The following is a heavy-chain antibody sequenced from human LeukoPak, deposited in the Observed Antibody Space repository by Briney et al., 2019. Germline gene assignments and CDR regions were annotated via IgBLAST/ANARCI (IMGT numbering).Heavy chain of an antibody. CDR3: ATETIGRHYDY. CDR2: IGPTGTDR. Sequence: GGSLRLSCAASGFTFSSCGFNWVRQAPGKGLEWVSSIGPTGTDRYYADSVRGRFTISRDNAKNSMYLQMDSLRDEDTAVYYCATETIGRHYDYWGQGTLLTVSS. D-gene: IGHD1-14*01. J-gene: IGHJ4*02. V-gene: IGHV3-21*01. CDR1: GFTFSSCG.